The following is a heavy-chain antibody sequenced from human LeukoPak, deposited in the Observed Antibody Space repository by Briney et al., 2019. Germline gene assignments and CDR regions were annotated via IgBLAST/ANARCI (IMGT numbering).Heavy chain of an antibody. Sequence: PGGSLRLSCATSGFTFSDYWISWVRQAPGKGLEWVANIKPDGSEKNYVDSVKGRFTISRDNAKNLLFLQMNSLRVEDTAVYYCARDQPMGSYWGQGTLVNVSS. CDR2: IKPDGSEK. J-gene: IGHJ4*02. D-gene: IGHD3-10*01. CDR1: GFTFSDYW. CDR3: ARDQPMGSY. V-gene: IGHV3-7*01.